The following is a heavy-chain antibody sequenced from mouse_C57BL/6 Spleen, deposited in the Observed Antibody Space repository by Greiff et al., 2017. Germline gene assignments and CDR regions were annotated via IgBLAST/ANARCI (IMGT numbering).Heavy chain of an antibody. CDR3: ARGDYYYGSRAPYYAMDY. J-gene: IGHJ4*01. CDR2: IYPGSGNT. D-gene: IGHD1-1*01. V-gene: IGHV1-76*01. CDR1: GYTFTDYY. Sequence: VKLVESGAELVRPGASVKLSCKASGYTFTDYYINWVKQRPGQGLEWIARIYPGSGNTYYNEKFKGKATLTAEKSSSTAYMQLSSLTSEDSAVYFCARGDYYYGSRAPYYAMDYWGQGTSVTVSS.